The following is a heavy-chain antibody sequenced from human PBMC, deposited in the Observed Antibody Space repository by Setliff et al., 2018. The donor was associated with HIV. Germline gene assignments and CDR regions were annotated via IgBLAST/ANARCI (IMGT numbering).Heavy chain of an antibody. CDR3: ARGLHYHGSGSHRLGAFDI. D-gene: IGHD3-10*01. J-gene: IGHJ3*02. V-gene: IGHV4-34*01. CDR2: IDHSGST. Sequence: SETLSLTCAVYGGSLSDSLWGWIRHPPGKGLEWIGEIDHSGSTNYNSSLESRVTISRDMSKKQFSLKMTSVTAADAAVYFCARGLHYHGSGSHRLGAFDIWGRGTLVTVSS. CDR1: GGSLSDSL.